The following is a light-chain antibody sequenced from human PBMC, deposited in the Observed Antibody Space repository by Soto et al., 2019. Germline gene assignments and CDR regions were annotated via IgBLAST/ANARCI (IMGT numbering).Light chain of an antibody. CDR1: NSNIWYNY. J-gene: IGLJ2*01. CDR3: GTWDSGLSAVV. Sequence: QSVLTQPPSVSAAPGQTITISCTGSNSNIWYNYVSWYQQLPGTAPKLLISDNDERPSGLPDRFSASKSGTSATLGITGLQAGDEANYYCGTWDSGLSAVVFGGGTKLTVL. V-gene: IGLV1-51*02. CDR2: DND.